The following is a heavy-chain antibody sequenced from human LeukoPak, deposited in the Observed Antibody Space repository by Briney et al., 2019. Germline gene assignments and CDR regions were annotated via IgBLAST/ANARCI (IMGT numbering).Heavy chain of an antibody. V-gene: IGHV3-48*03. D-gene: IGHD1-20*01. CDR1: GFTFSSYE. J-gene: IGHJ3*02. Sequence: PGGSLRLSCAASGFTFSSYEMNWVRQAPGKGLEWVSYISSSGSTIYYADSVKGRFTISRDNAKNSLYLQMNSLRAEDTAVYYCARDWAGITGTTWDAFDIWGQGTMVTVSS. CDR3: ARDWAGITGTTWDAFDI. CDR2: ISSSGSTI.